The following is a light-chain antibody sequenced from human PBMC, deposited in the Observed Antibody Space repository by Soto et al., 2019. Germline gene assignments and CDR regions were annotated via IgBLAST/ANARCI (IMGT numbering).Light chain of an antibody. J-gene: IGKJ4*01. V-gene: IGKV1-39*01. CDR1: QSISSY. Sequence: DIQMTQSPSSLPASVGDRVTITCRASQSISSYLNWYQQKPGKAPKLLIYAASSLQSGVPSRFSGSGSGTDFTLTISSLQPEDFATYYCQQSYSIPLTCGGGTKVEIK. CDR3: QQSYSIPLT. CDR2: AAS.